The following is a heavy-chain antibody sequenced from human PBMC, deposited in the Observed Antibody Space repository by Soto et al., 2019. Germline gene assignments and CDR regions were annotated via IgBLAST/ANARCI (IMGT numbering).Heavy chain of an antibody. CDR2: INHSGST. D-gene: IGHD3-3*01. CDR3: ARSSAAPIFGVVTLYYYYYMDV. V-gene: IGHV4-34*01. J-gene: IGHJ6*03. CDR1: CGSFSGYY. Sequence: SDTLSLTCAVYCGSFSGYYWSWIRQPPGKGLEWIGEINHSGSTNYNPSLKSRVTISVDTSKNQFSLKLSSVTAADTAVYYCARSSAAPIFGVVTLYYYYYMDVWGKGTTVT.